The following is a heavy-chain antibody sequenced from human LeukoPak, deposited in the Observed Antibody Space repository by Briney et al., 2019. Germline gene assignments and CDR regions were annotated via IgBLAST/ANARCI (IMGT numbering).Heavy chain of an antibody. V-gene: IGHV1-69*05. CDR1: GGTFSSYA. J-gene: IGHJ3*02. CDR2: IIPIFGTA. D-gene: IGHD4-17*01. CDR3: ARGNYGDYVDDAFDI. Sequence: SVKVSCEASGGTFSSYAISWVRQAPGQGLEWMGGIIPIFGTANYAQKFQGRVTITTDESTSTAYMELSSLRSEDTAVYYCARGNYGDYVDDAFDIWGQGTMVTVSS.